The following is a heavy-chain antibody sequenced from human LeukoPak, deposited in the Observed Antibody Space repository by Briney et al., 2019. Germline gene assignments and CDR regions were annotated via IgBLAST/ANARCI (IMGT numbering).Heavy chain of an antibody. CDR1: GYTFTGYY. J-gene: IGHJ3*02. CDR2: INPNSGGT. CDR3: AGEDNSSGYRPFDI. D-gene: IGHD3-22*01. Sequence: GASVKVSCKASGYTFTGYYIHWVRQAPGQGLEWMGRINPNSGGTNYAQKFQGRVTMTRDMSMSTAYMELSRLRSDDTAVYYCAGEDNSSGYRPFDIWGQGTMVTVPS. V-gene: IGHV1-2*06.